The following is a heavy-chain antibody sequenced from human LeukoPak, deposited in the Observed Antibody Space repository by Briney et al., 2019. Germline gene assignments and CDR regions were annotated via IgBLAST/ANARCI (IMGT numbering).Heavy chain of an antibody. CDR1: GYTFTSYG. V-gene: IGHV1-18*01. D-gene: IGHD3-22*01. Sequence: ASVKVSCKASGYTFTSYGISWVRQAPGQGLEWMGWISAYNGNTNYAQKLQGRVTMTTDTSTSTAYMELRSLRSDDTAVYYCARDQPNPPYYYDSSGSTPHFDYWGQGTLVTVST. CDR2: ISAYNGNT. J-gene: IGHJ4*02. CDR3: ARDQPNPPYYYDSSGSTPHFDY.